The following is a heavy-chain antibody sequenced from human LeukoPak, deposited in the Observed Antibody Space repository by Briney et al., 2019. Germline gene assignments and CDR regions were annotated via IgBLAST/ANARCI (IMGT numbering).Heavy chain of an antibody. CDR3: ARNALLWFGELSLFDP. D-gene: IGHD3-10*01. V-gene: IGHV1-2*02. CDR1: GYTFTGYY. CDR2: INPNSGGT. Sequence: ASVKVSCKASGYTFTGYYMHWVRQAPGQGLEWMGWINPNSGGTNYAQKFQGRVTMTRDTSISTAYMELSRLRSDDTAVYYCARNALLWFGELSLFDPWGQGTLVTVSS. J-gene: IGHJ5*02.